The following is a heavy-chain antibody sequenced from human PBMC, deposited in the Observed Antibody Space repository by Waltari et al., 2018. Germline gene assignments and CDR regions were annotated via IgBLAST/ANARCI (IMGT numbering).Heavy chain of an antibody. Sequence: QVQLQQWGAGLLKPSETLSLTCAVYGGSFSGYYWSWIRQPPGKGLEWIGEINHSGSTNYNPSLKRRVTISVDTSKNQFSLKLSSVTAADTAVYYCARVVRGGWPDYWGQGTLVTVSS. CDR1: GGSFSGYY. D-gene: IGHD6-19*01. V-gene: IGHV4-34*01. J-gene: IGHJ4*02. CDR2: INHSGST. CDR3: ARVVRGGWPDY.